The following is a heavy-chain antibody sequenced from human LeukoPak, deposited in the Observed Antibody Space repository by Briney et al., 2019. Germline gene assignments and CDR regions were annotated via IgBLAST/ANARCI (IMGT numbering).Heavy chain of an antibody. CDR1: GSSISSGYY. J-gene: IGHJ4*02. V-gene: IGHV4-38-2*02. CDR3: ARGMGYSYGYSFDS. Sequence: SETLSLTCTVSGSSISSGYYRDWIRQPPGEVLELTGILYHSGNTYYNPSLKSRFTISVDTSKNQFSLKLTSVNAADTAIYYCARGMGYSYGYSFDSWGQGTLVTVSP. D-gene: IGHD5-18*01. CDR2: LYHSGNT.